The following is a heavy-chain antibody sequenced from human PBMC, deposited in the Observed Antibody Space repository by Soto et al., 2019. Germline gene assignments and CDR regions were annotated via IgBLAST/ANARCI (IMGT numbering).Heavy chain of an antibody. Sequence: SETLSLTCTVSGGSISSYYWSWIRQPPGAGLEWIGYLHYTGSTNYSPSLKSRVTISVDTSKNQLSLKLTSVTAADTAVYYCARHNTRDYGDFQLYYFDYWGQGTLVTVSS. V-gene: IGHV4-59*08. D-gene: IGHD4-17*01. J-gene: IGHJ4*02. CDR2: LHYTGST. CDR1: GGSISSYY. CDR3: ARHNTRDYGDFQLYYFDY.